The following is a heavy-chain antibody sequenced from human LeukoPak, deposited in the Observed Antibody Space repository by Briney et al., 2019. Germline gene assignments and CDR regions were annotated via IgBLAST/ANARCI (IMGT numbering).Heavy chain of an antibody. J-gene: IGHJ3*02. Sequence: GGSLRLSCAASGFNFDDYGMSWVRQAPGKGLEWVSGINWNGGSTGYADSVKGRFTIPRDNAKDSLYLQMKSLRAEDTALYYCARDRVVVAANDAFDIWGQGTMVPVSS. CDR3: ARDRVVVAANDAFDI. CDR1: GFNFDDYG. V-gene: IGHV3-20*04. D-gene: IGHD2-15*01. CDR2: INWNGGST.